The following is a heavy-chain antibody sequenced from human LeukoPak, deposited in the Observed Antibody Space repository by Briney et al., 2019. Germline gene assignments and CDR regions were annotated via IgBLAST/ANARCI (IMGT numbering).Heavy chain of an antibody. CDR1: GVSISSYY. J-gene: IGHJ5*01. CDR2: ISTSGST. Sequence: SETLSLTCSVSGVSISSYYWTWIRQPAGKGLEWIGRISTSGSTNYNPSLKSRVTMSLDTSKNQFSLKLNSVTAADTAVYYCVREADSWGQGTLVTVSS. V-gene: IGHV4-4*07. CDR3: VREADS.